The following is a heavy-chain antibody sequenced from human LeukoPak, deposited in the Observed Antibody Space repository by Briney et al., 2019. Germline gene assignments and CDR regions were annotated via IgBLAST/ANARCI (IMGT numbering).Heavy chain of an antibody. Sequence: PGGSLRLSCAASGFTFSSYAMSWVRQAPGKGLEWVSGLSGSGGSTYYADSVKGRFTISRDNSKNTLYLQMNSLRAEDTAVYYCAKAPPVFLHAFDIWGQGTMATVSS. J-gene: IGHJ3*02. CDR3: AKAPPVFLHAFDI. CDR2: LSGSGGST. V-gene: IGHV3-23*01. CDR1: GFTFSSYA. D-gene: IGHD2-21*01.